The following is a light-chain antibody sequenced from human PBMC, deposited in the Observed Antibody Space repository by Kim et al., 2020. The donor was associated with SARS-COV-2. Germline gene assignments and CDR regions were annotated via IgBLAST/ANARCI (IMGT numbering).Light chain of an antibody. CDR1: QSVNNN. V-gene: IGKV3-15*01. CDR2: GAS. Sequence: PGERATLSCRASQSVNNNVAWYQQKPGQAPRLLVYGASARATGIPGRFTGSGSGTEFTLTISGLQSEDLAVYYCQQYNNWPPWTFGQGTKVDIK. CDR3: QQYNNWPPWT. J-gene: IGKJ1*01.